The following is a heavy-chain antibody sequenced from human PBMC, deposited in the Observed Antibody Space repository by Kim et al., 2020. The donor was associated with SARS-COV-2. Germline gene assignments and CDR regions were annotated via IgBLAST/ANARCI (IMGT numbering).Heavy chain of an antibody. J-gene: IGHJ6*02. CDR3: ASPWTVAGIPYGMDV. Sequence: QKFQGRVTITADESTSTAYMELSSLSSEDTAVYYCASPWTVAGIPYGMDVWGQGTTVTVSS. D-gene: IGHD6-19*01. V-gene: IGHV1-69*01.